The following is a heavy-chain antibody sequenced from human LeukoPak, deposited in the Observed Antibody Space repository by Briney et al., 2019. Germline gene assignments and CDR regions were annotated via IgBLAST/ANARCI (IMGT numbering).Heavy chain of an antibody. CDR3: ARHLPRIMITFGGVRRVGWFDP. V-gene: IGHV4-61*08. Sequence: SETLSLTCAVSGGSISSGGYSWSWIRQPPGKGLEWIGYIYYSGSTNYSPSLKSRVTISVDTSKNQFSLELSSVTAADTAVYYCARHLPRIMITFGGVRRVGWFDPWGQGTLVTVSS. CDR2: IYYSGST. J-gene: IGHJ5*02. CDR1: GGSISSGGYS. D-gene: IGHD3-16*01.